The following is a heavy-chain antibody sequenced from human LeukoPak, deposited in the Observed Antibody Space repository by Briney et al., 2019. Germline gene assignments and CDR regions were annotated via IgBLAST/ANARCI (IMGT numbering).Heavy chain of an antibody. CDR2: ISWDGGST. Sequence: PGGSLRLSCAASGFSFDDYTMHSVRQAPGKGLEWVSVISWDGGSTYYADSVKGRFTISRDNSKNSLYLQMNSLRTEDTALYYCAGQYSGSYPYWGQGTLVTVSS. CDR3: AGQYSGSYPY. CDR1: GFSFDDYT. J-gene: IGHJ4*02. D-gene: IGHD1-26*01. V-gene: IGHV3-43*01.